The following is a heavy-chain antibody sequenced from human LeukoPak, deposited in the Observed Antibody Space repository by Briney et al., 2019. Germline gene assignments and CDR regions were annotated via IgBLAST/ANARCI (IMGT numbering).Heavy chain of an antibody. V-gene: IGHV4-61*05. J-gene: IGHJ4*02. Sequence: PSETLSLTCSVSGDSISSSSYYWGWIRQPPGKGLEWIGYIYYSGSTNYNPSLKSRVTISVDTSKNQFSLKLSSVTAADTAVYYCARQTFDAGIAVAGLFDYWGQGTLVTVSS. CDR1: GDSISSSSYY. CDR2: IYYSGST. D-gene: IGHD6-19*01. CDR3: ARQTFDAGIAVAGLFDY.